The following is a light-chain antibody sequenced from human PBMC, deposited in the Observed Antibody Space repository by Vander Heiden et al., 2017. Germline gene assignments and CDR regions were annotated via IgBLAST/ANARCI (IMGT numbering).Light chain of an antibody. V-gene: IGKV3-11*01. Sequence: EIDLTQSPAPLSLSPGQRATLFRRASPSDRSYLALSQHKRGQAPRLFIYDASNRATGIPARFSGSGSGTAFTLTSSSLEPEDFAVYYWQQRSNWHTFGQGTKVEIK. J-gene: IGKJ1*01. CDR1: PSDRSY. CDR3: QQRSNWHT. CDR2: DAS.